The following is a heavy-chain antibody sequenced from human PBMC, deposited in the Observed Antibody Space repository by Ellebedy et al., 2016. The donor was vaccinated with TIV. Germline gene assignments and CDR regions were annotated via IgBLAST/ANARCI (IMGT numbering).Heavy chain of an antibody. V-gene: IGHV5-10-1*01. CDR1: GYSFASQW. J-gene: IGHJ4*02. D-gene: IGHD2-2*01. CDR2: IDPGDSYT. CDR3: ARHGPDTYSTAWYFSD. Sequence: GESLKISCQGSGYSFASQWISWVRQVPGKGLEWMGRIDPGDSYTKYNPSFQGHVTIAVDKSLNTAYLQWGSLRASDTATYYCARHGPDTYSTAWYFSDWGLGTLVTVSS.